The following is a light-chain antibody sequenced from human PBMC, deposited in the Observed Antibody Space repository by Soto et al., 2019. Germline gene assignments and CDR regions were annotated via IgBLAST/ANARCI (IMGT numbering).Light chain of an antibody. J-gene: IGKJ5*01. CDR3: QQYNSYSEYT. V-gene: IGKV1-5*03. CDR2: KAS. CDR1: QSISSW. Sequence: DIQMTQSPSTLSASVVDRVTITCRASQSISSWLAWYQQKPGKAPKLLIYKASSLEGGVPSRFSGSGSGTEFTLTISSLQPDDFATYYCQQYNSYSEYTFGQGTRLEIK.